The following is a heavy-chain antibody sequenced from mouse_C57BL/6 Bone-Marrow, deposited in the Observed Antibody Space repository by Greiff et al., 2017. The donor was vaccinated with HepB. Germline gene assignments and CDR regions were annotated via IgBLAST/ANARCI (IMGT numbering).Heavy chain of an antibody. J-gene: IGHJ1*03. CDR2: IDPEDGEN. Sequence: VQLKQSGAELVKPGASVKLSCTASGFNIKDYYMHWVKQRTEQGLEWIGRIDPEDGENKYAPKFQGKATITADTSTNTAYLKLSCLTSADTAVYYCALTAVVARYWYFDVWGTGTTVTVSS. D-gene: IGHD1-1*01. CDR1: GFNIKDYY. CDR3: ALTAVVARYWYFDV. V-gene: IGHV14-2*01.